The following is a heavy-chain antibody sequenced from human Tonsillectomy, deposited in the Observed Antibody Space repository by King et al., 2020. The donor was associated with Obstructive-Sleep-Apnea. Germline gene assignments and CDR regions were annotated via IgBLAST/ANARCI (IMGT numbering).Heavy chain of an antibody. CDR2: IYHSGST. Sequence: QLQESGPGLVKPSETLSLTCTVSGYSISRGYYWGWIRQPPGKGLEWIGSIYHSGSTYYNASLKTRVTLSMDTSKNQFSLKLSPVTAADTAVYYCARDSDYDSSGYDYFVYWGQGTLVTVSS. V-gene: IGHV4-38-2*02. J-gene: IGHJ4*02. CDR1: GYSISRGYY. D-gene: IGHD3-22*01. CDR3: ARDSDYDSSGYDYFVY.